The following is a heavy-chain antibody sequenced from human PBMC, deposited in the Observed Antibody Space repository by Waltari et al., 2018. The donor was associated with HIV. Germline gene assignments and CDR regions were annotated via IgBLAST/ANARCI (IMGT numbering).Heavy chain of an antibody. J-gene: IGHJ3*02. CDR1: GGTFSSYA. CDR2: IIPIFGTA. D-gene: IGHD1-26*01. Sequence: QVQLVQSGAEVKKPGSSVTVACKASGGTFSSYAISWVRHAPGQGLEWMGGIIPIFGTANYAQKFQGRVTITADESTSTAYMELSSLRSEDTAVYYCARGHSGSSDDALDIWGQGTMVTVSS. CDR3: ARGHSGSSDDALDI. V-gene: IGHV1-69*13.